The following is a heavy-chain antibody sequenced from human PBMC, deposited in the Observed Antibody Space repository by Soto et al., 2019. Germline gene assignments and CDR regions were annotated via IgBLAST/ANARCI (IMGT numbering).Heavy chain of an antibody. V-gene: IGHV3-30*18. CDR3: AKDFRRYSSKPPGDFDI. CDR1: GFTFSSYG. Sequence: GGSLRLSCAASGFTFSSYGMHWVRQAPGKGLEWVAVISYDGSNKYYADSVKGRFTISRDNSKNTLYLQMNSLRAEDTAVYYCAKDFRRYSSKPPGDFDIWGQGTMVTVSS. J-gene: IGHJ3*02. D-gene: IGHD6-13*01. CDR2: ISYDGSNK.